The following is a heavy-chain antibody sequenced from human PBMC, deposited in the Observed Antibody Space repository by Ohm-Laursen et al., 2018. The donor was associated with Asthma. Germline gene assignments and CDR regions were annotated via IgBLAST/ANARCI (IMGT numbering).Heavy chain of an antibody. V-gene: IGHV1-69*01. J-gene: IGHJ6*02. Sequence: SSVKVSCKASGGTFSSYAISWVRQAPGQGLEWMGGIIPIFGTANYAQKFQGRVTITADESTSTAYMELSSLRSEDTAVYYCAREITMVRGVTPPDDYYYGMDVWGQGTTVTVSS. D-gene: IGHD3-10*01. CDR3: AREITMVRGVTPPDDYYYGMDV. CDR1: GGTFSSYA. CDR2: IIPIFGTA.